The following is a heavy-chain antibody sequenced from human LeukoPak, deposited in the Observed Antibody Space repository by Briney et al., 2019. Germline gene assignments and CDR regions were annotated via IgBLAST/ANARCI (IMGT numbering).Heavy chain of an antibody. CDR2: IYSGGST. CDR3: AREGSDILTGYSFRYFDY. CDR1: GFTVSSNY. V-gene: IGHV3-53*01. D-gene: IGHD3-9*01. J-gene: IGHJ4*02. Sequence: PGGSLGLSRAASGFTVSSNYMSWVREAPGKGLEGGSVIYSGGSTYYADSVKGRFTISRDNSKNTLYLQMNSLRAEDTAVYYCAREGSDILTGYSFRYFDYWGQGTLVTVSS.